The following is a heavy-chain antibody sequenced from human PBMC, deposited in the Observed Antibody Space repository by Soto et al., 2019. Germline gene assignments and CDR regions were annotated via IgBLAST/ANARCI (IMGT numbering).Heavy chain of an antibody. J-gene: IGHJ3*02. CDR2: IWYDGSNK. CDR3: ARTSGSETKDAFDI. V-gene: IGHV3-33*01. CDR1: GFTFSSYG. Sequence: GGSLRLSCAASGFTFSSYGMHWVRQAPGKGLEWVAVIWYDGSNKYYADSVKGRFTISRDNSKNTLYLQMNSLRAEDTAVYYCARTSGSETKDAFDIWGQGTMVTVSS. D-gene: IGHD5-12*01.